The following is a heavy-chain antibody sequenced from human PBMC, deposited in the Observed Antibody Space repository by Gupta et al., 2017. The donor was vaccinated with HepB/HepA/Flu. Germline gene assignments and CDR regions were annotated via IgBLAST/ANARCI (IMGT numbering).Heavy chain of an antibody. CDR3: VRQFYYGLDV. D-gene: IGHD3-10*01. Sequence: EVQLVESGGGVVRPGGSLRLPCAASGFPFDVYGMNWVRQAPGKGLAWVSGIKWRGGATGYAESVEGRFTISRDNTKNFLYLQMNSLRAEDTALYYCVRQFYYGLDVWGQGTTVTVSS. CDR1: GFPFDVYG. CDR2: IKWRGGAT. J-gene: IGHJ6*02. V-gene: IGHV3-20*04.